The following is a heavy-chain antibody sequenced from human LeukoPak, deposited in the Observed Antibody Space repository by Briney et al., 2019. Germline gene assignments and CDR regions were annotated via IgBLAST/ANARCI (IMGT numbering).Heavy chain of an antibody. D-gene: IGHD2-2*01. V-gene: IGHV3-15*01. J-gene: IGHJ6*02. Sequence: GGSLRLSCAASGFTFSNAWMSWVRQAPGKGLEWVGRIKRKTDGGTTDYAAPVKGRFTISRDDSKNTLYLQMNSLKTEDTAVYYCTTDRCSSTSCLYYYGMDVWGQGTTVTVSS. CDR3: TTDRCSSTSCLYYYGMDV. CDR1: GFTFSNAW. CDR2: IKRKTDGGTT.